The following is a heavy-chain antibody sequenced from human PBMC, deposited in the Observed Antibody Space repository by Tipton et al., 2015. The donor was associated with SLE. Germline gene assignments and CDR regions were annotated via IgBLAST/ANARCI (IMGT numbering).Heavy chain of an antibody. CDR2: FYHSGST. CDR3: ARINVPTAMDFYYYYMDV. D-gene: IGHD2-2*01. V-gene: IGHV4-39*07. Sequence: TLSLTCTVSGGSISSSGYDWGWIRQPPGKGLEWIGSFYHSGSTYYNPSLKSRVTMSVDTSKNQFSLKLSSVTAADTAQYYCARINVPTAMDFYYYYMDVWGNGTTVTVSS. CDR1: GGSISSSGYD. J-gene: IGHJ6*03.